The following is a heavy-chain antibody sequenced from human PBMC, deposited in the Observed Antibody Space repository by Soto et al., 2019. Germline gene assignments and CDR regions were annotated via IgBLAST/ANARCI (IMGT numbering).Heavy chain of an antibody. J-gene: IGHJ4*02. CDR1: GFTFSSSA. D-gene: IGHD4-17*01. Sequence: TGGSLRLSCTASGFTFSSSAMSWVRQAPGKGLEWVSTLSGNGDATFYADSVKGRFTTSRDNSKSTLYLQMNSLISEDTAVYFCARRGFYAFAHWGQGTLVTVSS. CDR3: ARRGFYAFAH. CDR2: LSGNGDAT. V-gene: IGHV3-23*01.